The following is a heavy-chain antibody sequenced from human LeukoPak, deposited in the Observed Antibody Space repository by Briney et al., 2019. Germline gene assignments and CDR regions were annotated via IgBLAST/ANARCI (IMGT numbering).Heavy chain of an antibody. CDR1: GYTFTGYY. V-gene: IGHV1-2*02. D-gene: IGHD3/OR15-3a*01. CDR3: ATFRDWLLGPGDYYYMDV. CDR2: INPNSGGT. J-gene: IGHJ6*03. Sequence: ASVTVSCKASGYTFTGYYMHWVRQAPGQGLEWMGWINPNSGGTNYAQKFQGRVTMTRDTSISTAYMELSRLRSDDTAVYYCATFRDWLLGPGDYYYMDVWGKGTTVTVSS.